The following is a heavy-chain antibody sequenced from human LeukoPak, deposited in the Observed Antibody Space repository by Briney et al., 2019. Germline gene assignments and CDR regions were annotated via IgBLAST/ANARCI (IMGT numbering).Heavy chain of an antibody. V-gene: IGHV5-10-1*01. J-gene: IGHJ5*02. CDR2: IDPSDSYT. D-gene: IGHD3-10*01. CDR3: AIMVRGVIYNWFDP. Sequence: GESLKISCQGSGSTFTSYWISGVRQLPGKGREWMGRIDPSDSYTNYSPSFQGHVTISADKSISTAYLQWSSLKASDTAMYYCAIMVRGVIYNWFDPGGQGTLVTVSS. CDR1: GSTFTSYW.